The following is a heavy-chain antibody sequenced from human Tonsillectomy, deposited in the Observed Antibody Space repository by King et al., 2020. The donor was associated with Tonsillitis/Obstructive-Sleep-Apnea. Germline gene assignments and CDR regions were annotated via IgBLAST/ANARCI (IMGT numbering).Heavy chain of an antibody. V-gene: IGHV4-39*02. CDR2: VYYSGTT. J-gene: IGHJ4*02. Sequence: LQLQESGPGLVKPSETLPLTCTVSGGSISNTSYYLGWIRQPPGKGLEWIGSVYYSGTTYYNPSLKSWVTISVDNSKNHFSLKLNSVTAADTAVYYCVLGAWVLLNYFDYWGQGTVVTVSS. CDR3: VLGAWVLLNYFDY. CDR1: GGSISNTSYY. D-gene: IGHD1-26*01.